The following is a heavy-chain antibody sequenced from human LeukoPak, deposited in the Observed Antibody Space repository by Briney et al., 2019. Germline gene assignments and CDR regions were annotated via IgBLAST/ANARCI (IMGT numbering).Heavy chain of an antibody. CDR2: INHSGST. J-gene: IGHJ2*01. V-gene: IGHV4-34*01. D-gene: IGHD4-17*01. Sequence: SETLSLTCAVYGGSFSGYYWSWIRQPPGKGLEWIGEINHSGSTNYNPSLKSRVTISVDTSKNQFSLKLSSVTAADTAVYYCARRDYGSDWYFDLWGRGTLVTVFS. CDR3: ARRDYGSDWYFDL. CDR1: GGSFSGYY.